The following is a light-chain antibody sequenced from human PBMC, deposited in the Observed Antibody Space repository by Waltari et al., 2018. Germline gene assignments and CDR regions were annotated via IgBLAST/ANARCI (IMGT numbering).Light chain of an antibody. CDR2: EVS. J-gene: IGLJ1*01. V-gene: IGLV2-23*02. CDR3: CSYAGANTYV. Sequence: QSALTQPASVSGSPGQSITVSCTGTSSDVGSYNLVSWYQHHPPKAPKLMIYEVSKRPSGVSNRFCGSKSGNTASLTISGLQPEDEADYYGCSYAGANTYVFGSGTKVTVL. CDR1: SSDVGSYNL.